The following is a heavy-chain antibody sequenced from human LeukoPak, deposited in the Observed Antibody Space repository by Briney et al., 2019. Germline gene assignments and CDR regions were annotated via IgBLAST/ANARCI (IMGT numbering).Heavy chain of an antibody. J-gene: IGHJ6*03. CDR1: GGSNSSGDYH. Sequence: PSQTLSLTCTVSGGSNSSGDYHWSWIRQPPGKGLEWIGYIYYSGSTYYNPSLKSRVTISVDASKNQFSLKLSSVTAADTAVYYCARERGDIRYPEQCYMDVWGKGTTVTVSS. V-gene: IGHV4-30-4*08. D-gene: IGHD3-9*01. CDR2: IYYSGST. CDR3: ARERGDIRYPEQCYMDV.